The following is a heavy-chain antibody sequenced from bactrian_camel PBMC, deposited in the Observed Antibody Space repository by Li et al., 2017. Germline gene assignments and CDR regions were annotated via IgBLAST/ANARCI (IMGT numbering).Heavy chain of an antibody. CDR2: IDTSGGT. Sequence: VQLVESGGGSVQTGGSLKLSCVVSGYKDYYMAWFRQAPGNEREAVAFIDTSGGTNYAYSVADRFTISRDNAKNTLYLQMNSLSPEDTAMYYCATLMVEGSCAVVTAMEDWGKGTQVTVS. J-gene: IGHJ7*01. D-gene: IGHD6*01. CDR1: GYKDYY. V-gene: IGHV3S53*01.